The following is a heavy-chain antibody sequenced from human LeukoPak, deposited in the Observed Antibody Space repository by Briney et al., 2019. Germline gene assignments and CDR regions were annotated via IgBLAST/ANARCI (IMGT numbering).Heavy chain of an antibody. V-gene: IGHV3-7*01. CDR3: AKRNSFWFLEN. CDR2: INEDGSET. CDR1: GFMFNDYW. Sequence: PGGSLRLSCEAAGFMFNDYWMSWVRQDPGKGLEWVANINEDGSETDDADSTKGRFTISRDNAHKSVYLEMDSLRGDDTGVYFCAKRNSFWFLENWGQGALVTVSS. D-gene: IGHD3-9*01. J-gene: IGHJ4*02.